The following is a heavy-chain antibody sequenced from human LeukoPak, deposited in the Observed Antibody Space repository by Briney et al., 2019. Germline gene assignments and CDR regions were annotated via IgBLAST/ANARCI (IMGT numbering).Heavy chain of an antibody. CDR1: GGSFSGYY. D-gene: IGHD3-22*01. V-gene: IGHV4-34*01. CDR3: ARGRGDSSGYYYFQH. J-gene: IGHJ1*01. CDR2: INHSGST. Sequence: SETLPLTCAVYGGSFSGYYWSWIRQPPGKGLEWIGEINHSGSTNYNPSLKSRVTISVDTSKNQFSLKLTSVTAADTAVYYCARGRGDSSGYYYFQHWGQGTLVTVSS.